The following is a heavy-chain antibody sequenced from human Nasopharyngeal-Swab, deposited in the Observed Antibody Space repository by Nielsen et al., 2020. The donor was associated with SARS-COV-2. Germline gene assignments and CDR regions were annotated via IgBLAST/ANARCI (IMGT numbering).Heavy chain of an antibody. D-gene: IGHD1-1*01. V-gene: IGHV3-30*18. Sequence: SLKISCPASGFTFSSYDMHWVRQAPGKGLEWVAVISYDGSNKYYADSVKGRFTISRDNSKNTLYLQMNSLRAEDTAVYYCAKGGGTTGTVGLDIWGQGTMVTVSS. J-gene: IGHJ3*02. CDR1: GFTFSSYD. CDR3: AKGGGTTGTVGLDI. CDR2: ISYDGSNK.